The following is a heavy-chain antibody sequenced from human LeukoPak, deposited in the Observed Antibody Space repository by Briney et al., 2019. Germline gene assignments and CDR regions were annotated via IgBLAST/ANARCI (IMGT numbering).Heavy chain of an antibody. J-gene: IGHJ4*02. CDR2: INPNSGGA. CDR3: ARVLARYGNLDY. CDR1: GYTFTDYY. Sequence: ASVRVSCKASGYTFTDYYIYWVRQAPGQGLEWMGWINPNSGGANYTQKFQGRVTMTRDTSISTAYLELNRLTSDDTAVYYCARVLARYGNLDYWGQGILVTVSS. D-gene: IGHD1-14*01. V-gene: IGHV1-2*02.